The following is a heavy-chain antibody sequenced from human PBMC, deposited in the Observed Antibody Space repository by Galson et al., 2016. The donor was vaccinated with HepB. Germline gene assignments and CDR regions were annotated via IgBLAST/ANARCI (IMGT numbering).Heavy chain of an antibody. CDR1: TFTFNDYW. CDR2: IKPDGSEK. V-gene: IGHV3-7*01. CDR3: ARRSCSATACYSASYKCFDS. J-gene: IGHJ4*02. D-gene: IGHD2-15*01. Sequence: LRLSCADSTFTFNDYWMTWVRQAPGKGLEWVANIKPDGSEKYYVDSVKGRFTISRDNAKNSLYLQMNSLRAEDSAVYYCARRSCSATACYSASYKCFDSWGQGTLVTVSS.